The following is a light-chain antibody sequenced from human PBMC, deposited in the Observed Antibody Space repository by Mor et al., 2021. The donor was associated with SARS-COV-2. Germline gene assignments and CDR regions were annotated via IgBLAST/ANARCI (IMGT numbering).Light chain of an antibody. V-gene: IGKV1-5*03. CDR1: QSISDW. CDR3: QQYNRT. Sequence: QSPSTLSASLGDRVTITCRASQSISDWLAWFQQKPGKAPKLLIYRASSLQSGVPSRFSGSGSGTQFTLTINSLQPDDFATYYCQQYNRTFGQ. J-gene: IGKJ1*01. CDR2: RAS.